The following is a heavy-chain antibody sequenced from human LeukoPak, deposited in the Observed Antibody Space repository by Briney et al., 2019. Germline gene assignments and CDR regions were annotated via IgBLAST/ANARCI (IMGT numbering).Heavy chain of an antibody. V-gene: IGHV1-8*03. CDR3: ARGYCSSTSCYGQYYYYYYYMDV. J-gene: IGHJ6*03. D-gene: IGHD2-2*01. Sequence: GASVKVSCKASGYTSTRYDINWVRQATGQGLEWMGWMNPNSGNTGYAQKFQGRVTITRNTSISTAYMELSRLRSDDTAVYYCARGYCSSTSCYGQYYYYYYYMDVWGKGTTVTVSS. CDR2: MNPNSGNT. CDR1: GYTSTRYD.